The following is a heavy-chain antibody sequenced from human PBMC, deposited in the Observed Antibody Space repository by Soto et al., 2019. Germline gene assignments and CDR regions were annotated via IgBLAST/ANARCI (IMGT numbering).Heavy chain of an antibody. CDR2: IRAYNGNT. CDR1: GYTFTSYG. J-gene: IGHJ6*02. Sequence: QVQLVQSGAEVKKPGASVKVSCKASGYTFTSYGIRGVRQAPGQVIEWMGWIRAYNGNTNYAQKLQGRVTMTTATTKSAAYMELRSLRSDDTAVYYCARDLPKMDVWGQGTTVTVSS. V-gene: IGHV1-18*01. CDR3: ARDLPKMDV.